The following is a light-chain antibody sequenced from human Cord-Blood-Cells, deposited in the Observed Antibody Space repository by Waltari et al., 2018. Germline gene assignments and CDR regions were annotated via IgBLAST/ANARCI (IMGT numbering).Light chain of an antibody. V-gene: IGLV2-11*01. CDR2: DVS. CDR1: SSDVGGYNY. J-gene: IGLJ3*02. CDR3: CSYAGSYTWV. Sequence: QSALTQPRSVSGSPGQSVTISFTGTSSDVGGYNYVSWYPPPPGKAPKLMIYDVSKRPSVVPDRFSGSKSGNTASLTISGLQAEDEADYYCCSYAGSYTWVFGGGTKLTVL.